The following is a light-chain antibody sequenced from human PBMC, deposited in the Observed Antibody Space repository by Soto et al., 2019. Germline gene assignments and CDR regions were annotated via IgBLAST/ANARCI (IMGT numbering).Light chain of an antibody. CDR2: DAS. CDR3: QQYNSLWT. CDR1: QSISSW. J-gene: IGKJ1*01. Sequence: DIQMTQSPSTLSASVGDRVTITCRASQSISSWLAWYQQKPGKAPKLMIYDASSLESGVPSRFSGSGSGTEFALTISSLQPDDFATYSCQQYNSLWTFGQGTKVEIK. V-gene: IGKV1-5*01.